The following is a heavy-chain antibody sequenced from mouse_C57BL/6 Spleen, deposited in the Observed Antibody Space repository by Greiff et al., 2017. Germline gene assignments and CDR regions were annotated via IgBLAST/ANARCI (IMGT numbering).Heavy chain of an antibody. V-gene: IGHV1-64*01. CDR1: GYTFTSYW. Sequence: QVQLKQPGAELVTPGASVKLSCKASGYTFTSYWMHWVKQRPGQGLEWIGMIHPNSGSTNYNEKFKSKDTLTVDKSSSTAYMQLSSLTSEDSAVYYCASDTTVVARGDWDFDGWGTGTAVTVSS. CDR3: ASDTTVVARGDWDFDG. J-gene: IGHJ1*03. CDR2: IHPNSGST. D-gene: IGHD1-1*01.